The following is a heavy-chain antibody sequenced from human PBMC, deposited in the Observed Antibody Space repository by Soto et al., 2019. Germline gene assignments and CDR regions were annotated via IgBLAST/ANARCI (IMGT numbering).Heavy chain of an antibody. Sequence: EVQLVQSGAEVKKPGESLKISCKGSGYSFTSYWIGWVRQMPGKGLEWMGIIYPGDSDTRYSPSCQGQVTISADNSISTAYLQWSSLKASDTAMYYCARHEGYYGSGFYYFDYWGQGTLVTVSS. V-gene: IGHV5-51*01. CDR1: GYSFTSYW. CDR2: IYPGDSDT. D-gene: IGHD3-10*01. CDR3: ARHEGYYGSGFYYFDY. J-gene: IGHJ4*02.